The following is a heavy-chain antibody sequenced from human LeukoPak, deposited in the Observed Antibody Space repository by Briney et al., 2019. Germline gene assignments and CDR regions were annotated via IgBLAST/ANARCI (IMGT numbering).Heavy chain of an antibody. V-gene: IGHV3-30*04. CDR3: GRDSARETGTMTDERDY. Sequence: PGGSPRLSCAASGFTFRNYAMHWVRQALGKGLEWVAVISYDGSNEYYADSVKGRFTISRDNSKNTLYLQMNSLRAEDTAVYYCGRDSARETGTMTDERDYWGQGTLVTVSS. J-gene: IGHJ4*02. D-gene: IGHD1-7*01. CDR1: GFTFRNYA. CDR2: ISYDGSNE.